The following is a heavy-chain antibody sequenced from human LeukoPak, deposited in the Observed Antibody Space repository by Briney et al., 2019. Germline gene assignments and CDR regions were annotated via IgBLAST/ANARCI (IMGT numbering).Heavy chain of an antibody. D-gene: IGHD6-19*01. CDR2: ISSSGSTI. V-gene: IGHV3-48*03. Sequence: GGSLRLSCAASGFTFSSYEMNWVRQAPGKGLEWVSYISSSGSTIYYADSVKGRFTISRDNAKNSLYLQMNSLRAEDSAIYYCARLMTIAVIGADCWGQGTLVTVSS. CDR1: GFTFSSYE. CDR3: ARLMTIAVIGADC. J-gene: IGHJ4*02.